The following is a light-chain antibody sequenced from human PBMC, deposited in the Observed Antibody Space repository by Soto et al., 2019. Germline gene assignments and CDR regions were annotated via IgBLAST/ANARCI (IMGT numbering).Light chain of an antibody. J-gene: IGKJ4*01. CDR1: QSVSNY. CDR3: QQYGSSALT. Sequence: EIVLMQSPGTLSLSPGERATLSCRATQSVSNYLAWYQQKPGQAPRLLIYAASSRATGIPDRFSGSGTGTDFTLTISRLEPEDFAVYYCQQYGSSALTFGGGTKVDIK. V-gene: IGKV3-20*01. CDR2: AAS.